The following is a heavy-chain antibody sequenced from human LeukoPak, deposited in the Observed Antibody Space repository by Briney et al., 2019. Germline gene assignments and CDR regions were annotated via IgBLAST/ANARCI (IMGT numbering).Heavy chain of an antibody. CDR3: ARGRDYDILTGYYYYYGMDV. CDR1: GGSFSGYY. Sequence: SETLSLTCAVYGGSFSGYYWSWIRQPPGKGLEWIGEINHSGSTSYNPSLKSRVTISVDTSKNQFSLKLSSVTAADTAVYYCARGRDYDILTGYYYYYGMDVWGQGTTVTVSS. CDR2: INHSGST. D-gene: IGHD3-9*01. J-gene: IGHJ6*02. V-gene: IGHV4-34*01.